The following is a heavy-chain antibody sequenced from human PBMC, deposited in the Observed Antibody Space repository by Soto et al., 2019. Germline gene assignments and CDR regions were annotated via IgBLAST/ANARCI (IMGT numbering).Heavy chain of an antibody. V-gene: IGHV3-23*01. J-gene: IGHJ4*02. CDR1: GFTFSTYA. D-gene: IGHD2-2*01. CDR3: AKGLGAAAKGDSFDC. Sequence: EVQLLESGGGLVQPGGSLRLSCSASGFTFSTYAMNWVRQAPGKGLEWVSSISASGGSIYYVDSVKGRFTISRDNSKNTLYLQVNSLRAEDTAVYYCAKGLGAAAKGDSFDCWGQGTLVTVSS. CDR2: ISASGGSI.